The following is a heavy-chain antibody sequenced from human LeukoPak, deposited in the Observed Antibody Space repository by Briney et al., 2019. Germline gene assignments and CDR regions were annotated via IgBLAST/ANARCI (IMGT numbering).Heavy chain of an antibody. CDR2: IIPILGIP. CDR3: ARVSYYDSSGYPEYFHH. CDR1: GGTFSSYA. V-gene: IGHV1-69*04. J-gene: IGHJ1*01. Sequence: SVKPSCKASGGTFSSYAINWVRQAPGQGLEWMGRIIPILGIPNYAQKFQGRVTITADRSTSTAYMESSSLRSEDAAVYYCARVSYYDSSGYPEYFHHWGQGSLVSLSS. D-gene: IGHD3-22*01.